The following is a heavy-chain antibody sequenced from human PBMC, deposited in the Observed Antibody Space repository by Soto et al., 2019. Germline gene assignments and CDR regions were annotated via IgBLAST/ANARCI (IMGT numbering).Heavy chain of an antibody. Sequence: PSETLSLTCAVYGGSFSGYYWSWIRQPPGKGLEWIGEINHSGSTNYNPSLKSRVTISVDTSKNQFSLKLSSVTAADTAVYYCARAVYCSGGSCYSFGEYYFDYWGQGTLVTV. J-gene: IGHJ4*02. CDR2: INHSGST. D-gene: IGHD2-15*01. CDR1: GGSFSGYY. CDR3: ARAVYCSGGSCYSFGEYYFDY. V-gene: IGHV4-34*01.